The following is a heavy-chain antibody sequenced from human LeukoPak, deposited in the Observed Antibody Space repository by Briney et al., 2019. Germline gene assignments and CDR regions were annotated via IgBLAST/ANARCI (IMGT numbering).Heavy chain of an antibody. V-gene: IGHV4-38-2*01. D-gene: IGHD4-17*01. CDR3: ARVTYVDDMLYQYFDY. CDR2: IFHSGNS. Sequence: KPSETLSLTCAVSSYSISSGSYWGWIRQSPGKGLEWVRSIFHSGNSYYNPSLKSRLTMSVDTSKNQFSLKLTSVTAADTALYYCARVTYVDDMLYQYFDYWGQGILVTVSS. J-gene: IGHJ4*02. CDR1: SYSISSGSY.